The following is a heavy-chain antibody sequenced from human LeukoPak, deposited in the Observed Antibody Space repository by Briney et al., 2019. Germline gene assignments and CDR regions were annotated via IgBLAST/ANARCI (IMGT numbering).Heavy chain of an antibody. CDR1: GGSISSYY. J-gene: IGHJ5*02. Sequence: PSETLSLTCTVSGGSISSYYWSWIRQPPGKGLEWIGYIYYSGSTNYNHSLKSRVTISVDTSKNQFSLKLSSVTAADTAVYYCARFLGTGPEDVDWFDPWGQGTLVTVSS. D-gene: IGHD7-27*01. V-gene: IGHV4-59*01. CDR2: IYYSGST. CDR3: ARFLGTGPEDVDWFDP.